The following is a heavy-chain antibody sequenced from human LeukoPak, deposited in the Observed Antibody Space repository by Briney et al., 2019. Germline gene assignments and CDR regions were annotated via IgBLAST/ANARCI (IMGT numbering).Heavy chain of an antibody. Sequence: ASVKVSCKASGYTFTSYAMNWVRQAPGQGLEWMGWINTNTGNPTYAQGFTGRFVFSLDTSVSTAYLQISSLKAEDTAVYYCASGAYYYDSSGYYSEYFQHWGQGTLVTVSS. J-gene: IGHJ1*01. CDR1: GYTFTSYA. CDR3: ASGAYYYDSSGYYSEYFQH. CDR2: INTNTGNP. V-gene: IGHV7-4-1*02. D-gene: IGHD3-22*01.